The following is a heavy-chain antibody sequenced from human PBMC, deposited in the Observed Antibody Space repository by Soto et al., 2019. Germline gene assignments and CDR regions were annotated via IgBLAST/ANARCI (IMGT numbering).Heavy chain of an antibody. CDR2: IGGGGVTT. CDR1: GFTFSRNT. V-gene: IGHV3-23*01. J-gene: IGHJ4*02. CDR3: AKDLSGTYSLDY. D-gene: IGHD1-26*01. Sequence: EVPVLESGGGLVQPGGSLRLSCAASGFTFSRNTMSWVRQAPGKGLEWVSTIGGGGVTTYYADSVKGRFTISRDNSKNTLYLQMNSLRAEDTAVYYCAKDLSGTYSLDYWGQGTLVTVSS.